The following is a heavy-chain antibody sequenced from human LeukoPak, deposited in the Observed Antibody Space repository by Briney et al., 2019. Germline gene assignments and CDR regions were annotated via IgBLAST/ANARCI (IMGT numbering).Heavy chain of an antibody. Sequence: ASVKVSCKDSRYTLTEFSMQRVRQAPGKGLEWMGGFDPEDGETIYAQKFQGRVTMTEDTSTDTAYMELSSLRSEDTAVYYCATVYYYGSGSYYVFDYWGQGTLVTVSS. CDR2: FDPEDGET. CDR3: ATVYYYGSGSYYVFDY. CDR1: RYTLTEFS. J-gene: IGHJ4*02. D-gene: IGHD3-10*01. V-gene: IGHV1-24*01.